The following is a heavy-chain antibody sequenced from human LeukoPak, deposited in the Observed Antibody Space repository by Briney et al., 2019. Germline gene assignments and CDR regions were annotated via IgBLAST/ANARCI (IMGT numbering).Heavy chain of an antibody. V-gene: IGHV4-59*08. CDR3: ARAEGLGGDWNYFDY. CDR1: GDSISGFY. D-gene: IGHD2-21*02. J-gene: IGHJ4*02. Sequence: SETLSLTCTDSGDSISGFYWSWIRQPPGKGLEWIGYIYYSGSTNYNPSLKSRVTISLDTSKSQFSLKLTSVTAADTAVYYCARAEGLGGDWNYFDYWGQGTPVTVSS. CDR2: IYYSGST.